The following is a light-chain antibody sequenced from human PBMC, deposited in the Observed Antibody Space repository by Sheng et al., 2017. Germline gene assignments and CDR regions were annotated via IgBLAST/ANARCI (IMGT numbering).Light chain of an antibody. CDR1: QGVSSA. CDR2: DAS. J-gene: IGKJ5*01. CDR3: QQFNSYPIT. Sequence: AIQLTQSPSSLSASVGDRVTITCRASQGVSSALAWFQHKPGKAPNLLIYDASSLESGVPSRFSGNGSGTDFTLTISSLQPEDFATYYCQQFNSYPITFGQGTRLEIK. V-gene: IGKV1-13*02.